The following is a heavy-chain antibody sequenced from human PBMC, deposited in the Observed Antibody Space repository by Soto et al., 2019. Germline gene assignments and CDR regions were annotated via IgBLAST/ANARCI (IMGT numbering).Heavy chain of an antibody. CDR2: INAGNGNT. V-gene: IGHV1-3*01. D-gene: IGHD6-13*01. J-gene: IGHJ6*02. Sequence: ASVKVSCKASGYTFTSYAMHWVRQAPGQRLEWMGWINAGNGNTKYSQKFQGRVTITRDTSASTAYMGLSSLRSEDTAVYYCAGSSSWYDPKGMDVWGQGTTVTVSS. CDR3: AGSSSWYDPKGMDV. CDR1: GYTFTSYA.